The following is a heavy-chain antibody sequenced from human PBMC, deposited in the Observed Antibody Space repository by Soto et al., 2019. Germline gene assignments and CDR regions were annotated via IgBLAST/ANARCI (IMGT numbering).Heavy chain of an antibody. J-gene: IGHJ5*02. CDR2: IYYSGST. CDR1: GGSISSSSYY. D-gene: IGHD4-17*01. Sequence: QLQLQESGPGLVKPSETLSLTCTVSGGSISSSSYYWGWIRQPPGKGLDWIGSIYYSGSTYYNSSLKSRVTISVETSKNQCSLTLSSVTAADTAVYYCASQYGDYVRWFDPWGQGTLVTVS. V-gene: IGHV4-39*01. CDR3: ASQYGDYVRWFDP.